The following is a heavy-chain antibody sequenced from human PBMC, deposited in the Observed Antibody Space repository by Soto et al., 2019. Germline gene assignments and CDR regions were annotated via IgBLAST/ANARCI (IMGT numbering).Heavy chain of an antibody. CDR3: AREGECQEYPDNWFDP. Sequence: QVQLQESGPGLVKPSQTLPLTCTVSGGSISSGGSFWSWIRQHPGKGLEWIGFISNSGSTYYNPSLKSRFNISVDTSKDQFSLGRSSVTAADTAVYYCAREGECQEYPDNWFDPWGQGTLVTVSS. J-gene: IGHJ5*02. D-gene: IGHD3-10*01. CDR2: ISNSGST. V-gene: IGHV4-31*03. CDR1: GGSISSGGSF.